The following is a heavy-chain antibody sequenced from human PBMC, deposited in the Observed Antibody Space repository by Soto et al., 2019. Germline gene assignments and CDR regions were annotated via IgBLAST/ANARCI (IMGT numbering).Heavy chain of an antibody. V-gene: IGHV3-30*18. CDR1: GFTFSSYG. J-gene: IGHJ2*01. CDR3: AKDRGIAGVLDL. CDR2: ISYDGSNK. Sequence: VQLVESGGGVVQPGRSLRLSCAASGFTFSSYGMHWVRQAPGKGLEWVAVISYDGSNKYYADSVKGRFTISRDNSKNTLYLQMNSLRAEDTAVYYCAKDRGIAGVLDLWGRGTLVTVSS. D-gene: IGHD6-13*01.